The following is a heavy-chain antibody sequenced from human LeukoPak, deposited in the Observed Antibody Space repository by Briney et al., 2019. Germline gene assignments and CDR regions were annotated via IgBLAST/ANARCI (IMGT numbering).Heavy chain of an antibody. CDR3: ATGYYDILTGYPNFDY. V-gene: IGHV1-8*02. CDR1: GYTFTSYD. CDR2: MNPNSGGT. Sequence: GASVKVSCKASGYTFTSYDINWVRQATGQGLEWMGWMNPNSGGTNYAQKFQGRVTMTRDTSISTAYMELSSLRSEDTAVYYCATGYYDILTGYPNFDYWGQGTLVTVSS. J-gene: IGHJ4*02. D-gene: IGHD3-9*01.